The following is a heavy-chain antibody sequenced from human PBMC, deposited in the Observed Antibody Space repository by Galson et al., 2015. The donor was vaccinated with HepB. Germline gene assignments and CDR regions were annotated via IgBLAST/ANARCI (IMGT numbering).Heavy chain of an antibody. CDR2: IRSKANSYAT. J-gene: IGHJ4*02. Sequence: SLRLSCAASGFTFSNAWMSWVRQASGKGLEWVGRIRSKANSYATAYAASVKGRFTISRDDSKNTAYLQMNSLKTEDTAVYYCTRPQDEGYWGQGTLVTVSS. V-gene: IGHV3-73*01. CDR3: TRPQDEGY. D-gene: IGHD2-15*01. CDR1: GFTFSNAW.